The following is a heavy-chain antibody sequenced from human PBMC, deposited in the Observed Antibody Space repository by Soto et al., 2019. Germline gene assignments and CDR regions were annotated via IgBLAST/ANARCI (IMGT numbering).Heavy chain of an antibody. CDR2: INHSGST. D-gene: IGHD3-22*01. V-gene: IGHV4-34*01. CDR3: ARGLGITMIVVADDAFDI. CDR1: GGSFSGYY. Sequence: SETLSLTCAVYGGSFSGYYWSWIRQPPGKGPEWIGEINHSGSTNYNPSLKSRVTISVDTSKNQFSLKLSSVTAADTAVYYCARGLGITMIVVADDAFDIWGQGTMVTVSS. J-gene: IGHJ3*02.